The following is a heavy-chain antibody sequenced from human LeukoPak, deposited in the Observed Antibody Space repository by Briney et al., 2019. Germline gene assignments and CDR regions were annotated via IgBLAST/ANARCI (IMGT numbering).Heavy chain of an antibody. CDR3: ARDLYF. V-gene: IGHV3-48*02. CDR2: ISSSSTTI. J-gene: IGHJ4*02. D-gene: IGHD2-15*01. Sequence: PGGSLRLSCGASGFSFSGYSMNWVRQAPGKGLEWISYISSSSTTIYYADSVKGRFTISRDNAKNSLYLQMNSLRDEDTAVYYCARDLYFWGQGTLVTVSS. CDR1: GFSFSGYS.